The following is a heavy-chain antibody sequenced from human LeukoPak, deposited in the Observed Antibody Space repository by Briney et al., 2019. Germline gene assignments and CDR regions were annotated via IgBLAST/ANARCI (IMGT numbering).Heavy chain of an antibody. CDR1: GYTFTGYY. Sequence: ASVKVSYKASGYTFTGYYMHWVRQAPGQGLEWMGWINPNSGGTNYAQKFQGRVTMTRDTSISTAYMELSRLRSDDTAVYYCARGLVVVTATDAFDIWGQGKMVTVSS. J-gene: IGHJ3*02. D-gene: IGHD2-21*02. V-gene: IGHV1-2*02. CDR2: INPNSGGT. CDR3: ARGLVVVTATDAFDI.